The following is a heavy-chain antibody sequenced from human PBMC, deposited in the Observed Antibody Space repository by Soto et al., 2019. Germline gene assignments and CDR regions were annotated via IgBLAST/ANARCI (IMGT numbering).Heavy chain of an antibody. Sequence: EVQLVESGGGLVQPGRSLRLSCAASGFTFDDYAMHWVRQAPGKGLEWVSGISWNSGSIGYADSVKGRFTISRDNAKNSLYLQMNSLRAEDTVLYYCAKDIGREGIAAAYDYWGQGTLVTVSS. CDR2: ISWNSGSI. CDR3: AKDIGREGIAAAYDY. V-gene: IGHV3-9*01. J-gene: IGHJ4*02. D-gene: IGHD6-13*01. CDR1: GFTFDDYA.